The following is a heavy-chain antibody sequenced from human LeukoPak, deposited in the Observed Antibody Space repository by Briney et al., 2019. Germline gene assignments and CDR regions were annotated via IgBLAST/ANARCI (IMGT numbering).Heavy chain of an antibody. Sequence: SETLSLTCTVSGGSISSSSYYWGWIRQPPGKGLEWIGSIYYSGSTYYNPSLKSRVTISVDTSKNQFSLKLSSVTAADTAVYYCARRLDSSGWDGAFDIWGQGTMVTVSS. CDR3: ARRLDSSGWDGAFDI. V-gene: IGHV4-39*01. D-gene: IGHD6-19*01. CDR2: IYYSGST. J-gene: IGHJ3*02. CDR1: GGSISSSSYY.